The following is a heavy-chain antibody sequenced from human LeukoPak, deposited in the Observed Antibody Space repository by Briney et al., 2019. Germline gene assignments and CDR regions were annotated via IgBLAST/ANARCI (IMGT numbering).Heavy chain of an antibody. CDR1: GGSISSYY. CDR2: IYYSGTT. CDR3: ASGRRLGELLPDY. D-gene: IGHD3-16*01. J-gene: IGHJ4*02. Sequence: SETLSLTCTVSGGSISSYYWSWIRQPPGKGLEWIGYIYYSGTTNYNPSLKSRVTISVDTSKNQFSLKLSSVTAADTAVYYCASGRRLGELLPDYWGQGTLVTVSS. V-gene: IGHV4-59*01.